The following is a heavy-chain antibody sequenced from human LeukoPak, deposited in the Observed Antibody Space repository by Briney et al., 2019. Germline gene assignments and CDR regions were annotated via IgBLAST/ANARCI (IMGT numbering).Heavy chain of an antibody. CDR3: ARDRGDYGAQRAFDT. CDR1: GGSISSGSYY. CDR2: IYTSGST. Sequence: PSQTLSLTCTVSGGSISSGSYYWSWIRQPAGKGLEWIGRIYTSGSTNYNPSLKSRVTISVDTSKNQFSLKLSSVTAADTAVYYCARDRGDYGAQRAFDTWGQGTMVTVSS. D-gene: IGHD4-17*01. J-gene: IGHJ3*02. V-gene: IGHV4-61*02.